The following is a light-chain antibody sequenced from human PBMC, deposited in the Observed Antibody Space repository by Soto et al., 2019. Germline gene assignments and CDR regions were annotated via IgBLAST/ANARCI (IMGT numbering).Light chain of an antibody. CDR3: QVWDSRSDHRV. V-gene: IGLV3-21*04. CDR2: YDS. J-gene: IGLJ2*01. Sequence: SYELTQPPSVSVAPGKTARITCGGNNIGSKSVHWYQQKPGQAPVLVIYYDSDRPSGIPERFSGSNSGNTATLTISRVEAGDEADYNCQVWDSRSDHRVFGGGTKLTVL. CDR1: NIGSKS.